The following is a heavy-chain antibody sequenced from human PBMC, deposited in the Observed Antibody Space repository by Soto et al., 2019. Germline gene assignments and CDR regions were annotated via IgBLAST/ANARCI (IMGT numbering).Heavy chain of an antibody. Sequence: GGSLRLSCAASGFTFSSYAMHWVRQAPGKGLEWVAVISYDGSNKYYADSVKGRFTISRDNSKNTLYLQMNSLRAEDTAVYYCAGSLLTTVTTLDYWGQGTLVTVSS. CDR2: ISYDGSNK. J-gene: IGHJ4*02. D-gene: IGHD4-17*01. CDR3: AGSLLTTVTTLDY. V-gene: IGHV3-30-3*01. CDR1: GFTFSSYA.